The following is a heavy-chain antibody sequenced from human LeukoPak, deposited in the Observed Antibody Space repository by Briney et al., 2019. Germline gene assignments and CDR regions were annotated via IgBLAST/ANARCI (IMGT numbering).Heavy chain of an antibody. D-gene: IGHD2-2*01. J-gene: IGHJ6*02. CDR1: GFTFEGYG. Sequence: RSGGSLRLSCAASGFTFEGYGMSWVRQVPGKGLEWVSGINWDGRSTGYADAVKGRFTISRDNAKNSVYLQMNSLRAEDTALYYCAKDIRGGKVPAAPPYYYYGMDVWGQGTTVTVSS. CDR3: AKDIRGGKVPAAPPYYYYGMDV. CDR2: INWDGRST. V-gene: IGHV3-20*04.